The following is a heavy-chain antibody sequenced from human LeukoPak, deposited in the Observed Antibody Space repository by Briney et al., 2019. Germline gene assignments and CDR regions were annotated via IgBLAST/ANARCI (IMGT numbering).Heavy chain of an antibody. CDR3: AKAQMYYYDSSAYYRY. D-gene: IGHD3-22*01. J-gene: IGHJ4*02. Sequence: GGSLRLSCAASGFTFSSYSMNWVRQAPGKGLEWGSYISGSSSTIYYADSVKGRFTISRDNSKNTLYLQMNSLRAEDTAVYYCAKAQMYYYDSSAYYRYWGQGTLVAVSS. CDR2: ISGSSSTI. CDR1: GFTFSSYS. V-gene: IGHV3-48*01.